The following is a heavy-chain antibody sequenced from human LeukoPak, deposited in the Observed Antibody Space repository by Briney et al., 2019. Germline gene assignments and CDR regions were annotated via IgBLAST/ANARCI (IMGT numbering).Heavy chain of an antibody. J-gene: IGHJ3*02. CDR3: ARENDITMIVVEMIDAFDI. Sequence: GASVKVSCKASGYTFTGYYMHWVRQAPGQGREWMGRIKPNSGGTNYAQKFQGRVTMTRDTSISTAYMELSRLRSDDTAVYYCARENDITMIVVEMIDAFDIWGQGTMVTVSS. D-gene: IGHD3-22*01. CDR1: GYTFTGYY. CDR2: IKPNSGGT. V-gene: IGHV1-2*06.